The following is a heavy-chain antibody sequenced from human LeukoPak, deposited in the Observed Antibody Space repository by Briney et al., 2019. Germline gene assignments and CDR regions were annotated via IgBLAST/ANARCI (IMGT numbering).Heavy chain of an antibody. CDR2: ISYDGSNK. Sequence: PGRSLRLSCAASGFTFRSYGMHWVRQAPGKGLEWVAVISYDGSNKYYADSVKGRFTISRDNSKNTLYLQMNTLRAEDTAVYYCAKSGALAGQQLGSALGYWGQGTLVTVSS. CDR3: AKSGALAGQQLGSALGY. J-gene: IGHJ4*02. V-gene: IGHV3-30*18. CDR1: GFTFRSYG. D-gene: IGHD6-13*01.